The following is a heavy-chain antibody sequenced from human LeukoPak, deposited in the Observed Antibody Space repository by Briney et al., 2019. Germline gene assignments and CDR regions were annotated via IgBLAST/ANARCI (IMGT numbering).Heavy chain of an antibody. D-gene: IGHD2-2*01. CDR2: INPSGGST. CDR1: GYTFTNYY. CDR3: ARSRTRFDF. V-gene: IGHV1-46*01. J-gene: IGHJ4*02. Sequence: ASVKVSCKASGYTFTNYYMHWVRQAPGRGVEWMGLINPSGGSTTYAQKFQGSVTMTRDTSTSTVYMELSSLKSEDTAVYYCARSRTRFDFWGQGTLVTVSS.